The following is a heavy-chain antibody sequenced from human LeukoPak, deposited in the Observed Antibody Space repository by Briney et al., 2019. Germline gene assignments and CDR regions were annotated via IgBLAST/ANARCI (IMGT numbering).Heavy chain of an antibody. J-gene: IGHJ4*02. D-gene: IGHD2-2*02. Sequence: GGSLRLSCAASGFTFSSYSINWVRQAPGKGQERVSDISSSSSTIYYAASLKGRFTISRDNAKNSLYLQMNSLRDEDTAVYYCARGGRYCSSTSCYTRPFDYWGQGTLVTVSS. CDR1: GFTFSSYS. V-gene: IGHV3-48*02. CDR2: ISSSSSTI. CDR3: ARGGRYCSSTSCYTRPFDY.